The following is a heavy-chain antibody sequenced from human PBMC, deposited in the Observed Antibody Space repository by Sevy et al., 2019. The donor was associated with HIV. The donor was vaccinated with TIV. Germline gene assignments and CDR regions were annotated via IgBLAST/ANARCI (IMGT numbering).Heavy chain of an antibody. V-gene: IGHV1-8*01. CDR3: ARVKAAWKDLYYYHMDV. J-gene: IGHJ6*04. CDR1: GYTSSAYD. D-gene: IGHD1-1*01. CDR2: MNTNSGHT. Sequence: ASVKVSCKASGYTSSAYDINWVRRAAGQGLEWMGWMNTNSGHTGYARKFQGRVSMTRTTSISTAYMELTSLTSEDTAVYYCARVKAAWKDLYYYHMDVWGKGTTVTVSS.